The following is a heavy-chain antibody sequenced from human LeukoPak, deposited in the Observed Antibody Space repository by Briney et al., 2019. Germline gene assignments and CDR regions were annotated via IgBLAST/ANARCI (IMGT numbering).Heavy chain of an antibody. V-gene: IGHV3-33*06. Sequence: GGSLRLSCAASGVTFSSYGMHWVRQAPGKGLEWVAVIWYDGSNKYYADSVKGRFAISRDNSKNTLYLQMNSLRAEDTAVYYCAKDPARNYYDSSGFDYWGQGTLVTVSS. CDR3: AKDPARNYYDSSGFDY. CDR1: GVTFSSYG. D-gene: IGHD3-22*01. J-gene: IGHJ4*02. CDR2: IWYDGSNK.